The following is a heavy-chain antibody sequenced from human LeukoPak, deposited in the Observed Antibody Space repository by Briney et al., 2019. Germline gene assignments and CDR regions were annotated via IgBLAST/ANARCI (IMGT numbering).Heavy chain of an antibody. Sequence: GGSLRLSCAASGFTVSSNYMSWVRQAPGKGLEWVSVIYSGGSTYYADSVKGRFTISRDNSKNTLYLQMNSLRAEDTAVYYCARDRNIAVAGNRRHIDAFDIWGQGTVVTVSS. D-gene: IGHD6-19*01. CDR3: ARDRNIAVAGNRRHIDAFDI. J-gene: IGHJ3*02. CDR1: GFTVSSNY. V-gene: IGHV3-66*02. CDR2: IYSGGST.